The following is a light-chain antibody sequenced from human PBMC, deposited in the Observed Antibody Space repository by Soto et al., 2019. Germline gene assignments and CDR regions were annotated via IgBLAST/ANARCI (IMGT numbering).Light chain of an antibody. Sequence: QSVLTRPASVSGSPGQSITISCTGTSSDVGSYNLVSWYQQYPGKAPKLMIYEVSKRPSGVSNRFSGSKSGNTASLTISGLQGEDEADYYCCSHAGSGSEVFGTGTKSPS. V-gene: IGLV2-23*02. J-gene: IGLJ1*01. CDR3: CSHAGSGSEV. CDR1: SSDVGSYNL. CDR2: EVS.